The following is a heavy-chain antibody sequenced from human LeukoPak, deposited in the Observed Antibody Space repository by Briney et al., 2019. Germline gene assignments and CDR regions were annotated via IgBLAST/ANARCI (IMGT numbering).Heavy chain of an antibody. Sequence: GGSLRLSCAASGFILSSYWMNWVRQAPGKGLEWVANINQVGSEKYYVDSVEGRFTISRDNAENSLSLQMNSLRAEDTAVYYCARGYYDILTGYFDYWGQGTLVTVSS. CDR2: INQVGSEK. D-gene: IGHD3-9*01. J-gene: IGHJ4*02. CDR3: ARGYYDILTGYFDY. V-gene: IGHV3-7*01. CDR1: GFILSSYW.